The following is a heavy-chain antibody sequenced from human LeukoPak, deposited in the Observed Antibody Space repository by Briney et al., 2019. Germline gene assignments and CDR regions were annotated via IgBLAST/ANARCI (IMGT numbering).Heavy chain of an antibody. V-gene: IGHV6-1*01. CDR3: ASAGKAGTTNSVFDY. J-gene: IGHJ4*02. CDR1: GDTVSSNSAA. D-gene: IGHD1-1*01. Sequence: SQTLSLTCALSGDTVSSNSAAWHWIRQSPSRGLEWLGRTYYRSKWYNDYAVSVKSRITINPDTSKNQFSLQLNSVTPEDTAVYYCASAGKAGTTNSVFDYWGQGTLVTVSS. CDR2: TYYRSKWYN.